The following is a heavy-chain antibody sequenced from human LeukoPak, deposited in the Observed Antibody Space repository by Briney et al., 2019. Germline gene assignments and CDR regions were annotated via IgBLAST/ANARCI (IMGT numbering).Heavy chain of an antibody. CDR2: ISSSSSTI. J-gene: IGHJ3*02. V-gene: IGHV3-48*04. CDR1: GFTFSSYS. CDR3: ARLGSYYYDSSGYPDAFDI. D-gene: IGHD3-22*01. Sequence: GGSLRLSCAASGFTFSSYSMNWVRQAPGKGLEWVSYISSSSSTIYYADSVKGRFTISRDNAKNSLYLQMNSLRAEDTAVYYCARLGSYYYDSSGYPDAFDIWGQGTMVTVSS.